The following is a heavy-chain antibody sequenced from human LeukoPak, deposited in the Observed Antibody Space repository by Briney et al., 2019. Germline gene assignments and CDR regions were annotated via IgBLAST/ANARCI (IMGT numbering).Heavy chain of an antibody. CDR2: ISYDGSDK. J-gene: IGHJ5*02. Sequence: GGSLRLSCAASGFTFSSYGMHWVRQAPGKGLEWVAVISYDGSDKFYADSVKGRLTISRDNSKSTLYLHMNSLRAEDTAVYYCAKMVAGYGSSPWGQGTLVTVSS. CDR1: GFTFSSYG. CDR3: AKMVAGYGSSP. D-gene: IGHD2-15*01. V-gene: IGHV3-30*18.